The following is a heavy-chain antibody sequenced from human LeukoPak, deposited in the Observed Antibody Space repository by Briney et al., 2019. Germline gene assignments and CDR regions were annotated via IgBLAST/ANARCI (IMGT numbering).Heavy chain of an antibody. D-gene: IGHD3-3*01. CDR2: INPNSGGT. CDR1: GYTFTGYY. CDR3: ARWGVLEWLLWSPEPGGGPYYFGH. J-gene: IGHJ4*02. Sequence: GASVKVSCKASGYTFTGYYMHWVRQAPGQGLEWMGWINPNSGGTDYAQKFQGRVTMTRDTSISTAYMELSRLRSDDTAVYYCARWGVLEWLLWSPEPGGGPYYFGHWGQGTLVTVSS. V-gene: IGHV1-2*02.